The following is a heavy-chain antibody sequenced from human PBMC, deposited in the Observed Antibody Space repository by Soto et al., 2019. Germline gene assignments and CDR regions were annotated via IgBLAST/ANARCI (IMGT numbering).Heavy chain of an antibody. CDR1: GFTFSGYG. J-gene: IGHJ6*02. CDR2: ISNDALNK. Sequence: QVQLVESGGGVVQPGRSLRLSCAASGFTFSGYGMHWVRQAPGKGLEWVAVISNDALNKYYAESVKGRFAISRDDSRNTLYLQMNRLTAEDTAVYYCARPRRDSYYYYGMDVWGQGTRVTVSS. CDR3: ARPRRDSYYYYGMDV. V-gene: IGHV3-30*03.